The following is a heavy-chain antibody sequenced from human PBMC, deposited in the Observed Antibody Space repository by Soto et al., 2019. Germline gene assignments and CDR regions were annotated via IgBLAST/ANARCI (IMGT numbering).Heavy chain of an antibody. Sequence: GESLKISCKGSGYSFTSYWITWVRQMPGKGLEWMGRIDPSDSYTNYSPSFQGHVTISADKSITTAYLQWSSLKASDTAMYYCARLALARIAVAGVFDPWGQGTLVTVSS. CDR1: GYSFTSYW. CDR3: ARLALARIAVAGVFDP. J-gene: IGHJ5*02. D-gene: IGHD6-19*01. V-gene: IGHV5-10-1*01. CDR2: IDPSDSYT.